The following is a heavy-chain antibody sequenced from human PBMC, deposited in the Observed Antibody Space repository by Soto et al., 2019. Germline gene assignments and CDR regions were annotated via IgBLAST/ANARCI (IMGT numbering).Heavy chain of an antibody. Sequence: GASVKVSCKASGYTFNSYGISWVRQAPGQGLEWMGWISAYNGNTNYAQKLQGRVTMTTDTSTSTAYIEMRSLRSDDTAVYYCETDRYYDILTGYRPYYYYYMDVWGKGTTVTVSS. J-gene: IGHJ6*03. D-gene: IGHD3-9*01. CDR2: ISAYNGNT. CDR3: ETDRYYDILTGYRPYYYYYMDV. CDR1: GYTFNSYG. V-gene: IGHV1-18*01.